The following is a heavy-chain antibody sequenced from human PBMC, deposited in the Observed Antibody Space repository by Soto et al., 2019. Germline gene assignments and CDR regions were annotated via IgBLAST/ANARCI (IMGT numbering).Heavy chain of an antibody. D-gene: IGHD4-17*01. CDR1: GGSISSGGYS. V-gene: IGHV4-30-2*01. CDR2: IYHSGST. Sequence: SETLSLNCAVPGGSISSGGYSWSWIRQPPGKGLEWIGYIYHSGSTYYNPSLKSRVTISVDRSKNQFSLKLSSVTAADTAVYYCARSTHDYGDYSWFDPWGQGTLVTVSS. CDR3: ARSTHDYGDYSWFDP. J-gene: IGHJ5*02.